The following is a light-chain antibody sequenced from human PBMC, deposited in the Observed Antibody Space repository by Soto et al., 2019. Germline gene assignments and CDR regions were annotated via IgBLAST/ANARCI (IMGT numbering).Light chain of an antibody. V-gene: IGLV2-8*01. CDR2: EVS. Sequence: QSVMTQPPCASGSPGQSVTISCTGTSSDVGQYNYISWYQQHPGKAPKLMIYEVSRRPLGVPDRFSGSKSGNTASLTVSGLQAEDEADYYCSSYAGGTYVFGSGTKLTVL. CDR1: SSDVGQYNY. CDR3: SSYAGGTYV. J-gene: IGLJ1*01.